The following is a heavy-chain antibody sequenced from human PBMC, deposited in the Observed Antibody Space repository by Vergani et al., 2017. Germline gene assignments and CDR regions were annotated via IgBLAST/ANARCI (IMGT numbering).Heavy chain of an antibody. D-gene: IGHD3-22*01. CDR1: GYSFTSYW. CDR3: ARVGWSYYDSSGYYYAPGGWFDP. Sequence: EVPLVQSGAEVKKPGESLRISCKGSGYSFTSYWISWVRQMPGKGLEWMGRIDPSDSYTNYSPSFQGYVTISADKSISTAYLQWSSLKASDTAMYYCARVGWSYYDSSGYYYAPGGWFDPWGQGTLVTVSS. V-gene: IGHV5-10-1*01. CDR2: IDPSDSYT. J-gene: IGHJ5*02.